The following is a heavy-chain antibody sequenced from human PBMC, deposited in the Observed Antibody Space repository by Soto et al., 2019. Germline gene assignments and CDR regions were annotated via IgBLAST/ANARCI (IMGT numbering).Heavy chain of an antibody. J-gene: IGHJ5*02. V-gene: IGHV4-59*08. CDR2: IYYSGST. CDR1: GYSIRSYY. Sequence: SETLSLTCSVSGYSIRSYYWSWIRQPPGKGLEWIGHIYYSGSTNYNSSLKSRVTISVDTSKNQFSLKLSSVTAADTAVYYCATQEVGGSYVYTFDPWGQGTLVTVSS. CDR3: ATQEVGGSYVYTFDP. D-gene: IGHD1-26*01.